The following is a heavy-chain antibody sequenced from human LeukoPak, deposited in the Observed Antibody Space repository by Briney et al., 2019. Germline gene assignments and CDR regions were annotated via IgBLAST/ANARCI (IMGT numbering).Heavy chain of an antibody. D-gene: IGHD6-19*01. Sequence: PGGSLRLSCEVSGFTIRNHWMSWVRQAPGKGLEWVANIKEDGGEKYYVDSVKGRFTISRDNAKNSLYLQMNSLRAEDMALYYCAKAGSSGWYYFDYWGQGTLVTVSS. J-gene: IGHJ4*02. V-gene: IGHV3-7*03. CDR3: AKAGSSGWYYFDY. CDR1: GFTIRNHW. CDR2: IKEDGGEK.